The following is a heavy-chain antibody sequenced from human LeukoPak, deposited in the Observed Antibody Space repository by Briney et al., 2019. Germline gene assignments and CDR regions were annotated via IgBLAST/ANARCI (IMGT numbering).Heavy chain of an antibody. CDR3: ARDRAANQDWVEFDP. J-gene: IGHJ5*02. Sequence: PGGSLRLSCAVSGFRVSDYYMSWVRQAPGKGLEWVGLIRDSGEAFYADFARGRFAISRDESENTLYLQMNSLRVEDTAVYICARDRAANQDWVEFDPWGQGTPVIVSS. V-gene: IGHV3-66*03. CDR1: GFRVSDYY. CDR2: IRDSGEA. D-gene: IGHD3/OR15-3a*01.